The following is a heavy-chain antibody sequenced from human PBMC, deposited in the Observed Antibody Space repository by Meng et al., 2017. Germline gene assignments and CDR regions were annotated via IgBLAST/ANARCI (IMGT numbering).Heavy chain of an antibody. D-gene: IGHD4-11*01. J-gene: IGHJ4*02. CDR3: AYATTVSN. Sequence: VQLQQWGAGRLKPSETLSLTCAVYGGSFSGYYWSWIRQPPGKGLEWIGEINHSGSTNYNPSLKSRVTISVDTSKNQFSLKLSSVTAADTAVYYCAYATTVSNWGQGTLVTVSS. CDR1: GGSFSGYY. V-gene: IGHV4-34*01. CDR2: INHSGST.